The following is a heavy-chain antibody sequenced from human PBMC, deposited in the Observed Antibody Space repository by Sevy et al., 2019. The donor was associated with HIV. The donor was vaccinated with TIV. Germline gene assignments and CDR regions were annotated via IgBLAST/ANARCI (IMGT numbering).Heavy chain of an antibody. Sequence: QLGGSLRLSCEASGFPFSSHWMHWVRQGPGQGLVWVSGINSDDTSIPYADSVKGRFTISRDNVKNTLYLQMSSLRAEDTALYYCARGSGVAFDYWGQGTLVTVSS. V-gene: IGHV3-74*01. CDR3: ARGSGVAFDY. CDR2: INSDDTSI. CDR1: GFPFSSHW. J-gene: IGHJ4*02. D-gene: IGHD3-10*01.